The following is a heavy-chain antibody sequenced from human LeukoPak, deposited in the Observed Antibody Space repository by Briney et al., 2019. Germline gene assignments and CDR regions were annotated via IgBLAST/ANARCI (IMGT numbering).Heavy chain of an antibody. CDR1: GFTVSSNY. D-gene: IGHD3-16*01. J-gene: IGHJ5*02. CDR3: ARDLNRLRAADPGNNWFDP. Sequence: GGSLRLSCAASGFTVSSNYMSWVHQAPGKGLEWVSVIYSGGSTYYADSVKGRFTISRDNSKNTLCLQMNSLRAEDTAVYYCARDLNRLRAADPGNNWFDPWGQGTLVTVSS. CDR2: IYSGGST. V-gene: IGHV3-66*01.